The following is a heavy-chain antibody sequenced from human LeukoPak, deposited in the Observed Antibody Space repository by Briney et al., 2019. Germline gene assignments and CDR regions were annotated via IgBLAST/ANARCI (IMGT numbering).Heavy chain of an antibody. V-gene: IGHV4-4*07. D-gene: IGHD6-19*01. CDR1: GGSISSYY. J-gene: IGHJ6*03. CDR2: IYTSGST. Sequence: PSETLSLTGTVSGGSISSYYWSWIRQPAGKGLEWIGRIYTSGSTNYNPSLKSRVTISVDTSKNQFSLKLSSVTAADTAVYYCARGSGWYPLAYYYYMDVWGKGTTVTISS. CDR3: ARGSGWYPLAYYYYMDV.